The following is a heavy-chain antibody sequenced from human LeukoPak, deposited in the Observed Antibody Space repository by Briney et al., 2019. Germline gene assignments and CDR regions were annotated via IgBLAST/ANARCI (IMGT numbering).Heavy chain of an antibody. Sequence: SETLSLTCTVSGGSISSYYWSWIRQPPGKGLEWIGYIYTSGSTNYNPSLKSRVTISVDTSKNQFSLKLSSVTAADTAVYYCARLMWGNLDAFDIWGQGTMVTVSS. V-gene: IGHV4-4*09. CDR2: IYTSGST. CDR1: GGSISSYY. CDR3: ARLMWGNLDAFDI. J-gene: IGHJ3*02. D-gene: IGHD1-26*01.